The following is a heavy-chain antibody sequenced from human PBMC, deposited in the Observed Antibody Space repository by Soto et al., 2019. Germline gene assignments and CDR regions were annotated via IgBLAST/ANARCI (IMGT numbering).Heavy chain of an antibody. Sequence: HVQLVQTGAEVKKPGASVKFSCQASGYNFTNFDITWVRQAAGQGLEWMGSMNPSSGNTDYAQTCKGRVPMTRNISINTAYMKRNTLRSEDTAVFYCARADRLAAPMDYALDVGGHGTTVTVSS. CDR3: ARADRLAAPMDYALDV. D-gene: IGHD6-19*01. CDR1: GYNFTNFD. CDR2: MNPSSGNT. V-gene: IGHV1-8*01. J-gene: IGHJ6*02.